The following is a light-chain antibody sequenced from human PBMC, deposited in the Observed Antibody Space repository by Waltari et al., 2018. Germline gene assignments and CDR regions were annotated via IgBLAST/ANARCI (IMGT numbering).Light chain of an antibody. CDR1: RSDAGNYNL. CDR2: DDN. V-gene: IGLV2-23*01. Sequence: QSALTQPASVSGSPGQSIIISCTGARSDAGNYNLVSWYQQYPGKAPKVMIYDDNRRPSGVSDRFSGSKSGNTASLTISGVQAEDEADYYCCSYAGSYTWVFGGGTKLTVL. J-gene: IGLJ3*02. CDR3: CSYAGSYTWV.